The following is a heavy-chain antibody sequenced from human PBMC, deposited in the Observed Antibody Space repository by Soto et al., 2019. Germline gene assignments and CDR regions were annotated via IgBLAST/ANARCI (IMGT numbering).Heavy chain of an antibody. CDR1: GYTFTSYA. CDR3: ARGGVDIVVVPAERGSYYYGMDV. J-gene: IGHJ6*02. Sequence: ASVKVSCKASGYTFTSYAMQWVRQAAGQRLEWMGWINAGNGNTKYSQKFQGRVTITRDTSASTAYVDLSSLRSEDTAVYYCARGGVDIVVVPAERGSYYYGMDVWGQGTTVTVSS. V-gene: IGHV1-3*01. CDR2: INAGNGNT. D-gene: IGHD2-2*01.